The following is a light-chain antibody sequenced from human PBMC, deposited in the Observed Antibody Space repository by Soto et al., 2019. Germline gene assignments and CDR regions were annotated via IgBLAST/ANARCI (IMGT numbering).Light chain of an antibody. V-gene: IGLV2-14*01. CDR2: EVS. CDR3: SSYTSSSTHWV. Sequence: QSARTQPASVSGSPGQSITISCNGTSSDDGGYNYVSWYQQHPGKAPKLMIYEVSNRPSGVSNRFSGSKSGNTASLTISGLQAEDEADYYCSSYTSSSTHWVFGGGTKLTVL. CDR1: SSDDGGYNY. J-gene: IGLJ3*02.